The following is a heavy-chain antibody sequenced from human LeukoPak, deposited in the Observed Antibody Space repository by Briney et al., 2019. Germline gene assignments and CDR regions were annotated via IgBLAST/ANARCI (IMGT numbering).Heavy chain of an antibody. Sequence: GASVKVSCKASGYTFTGYYIHWVRQAPGQGLEWMGWINPNSGGTNYAQKFQGRVTMTRDTSISTAYMELRSLRSDDTAVYYCARLGILSGRLDYWGQGTLVTVSS. J-gene: IGHJ4*02. D-gene: IGHD3-10*01. CDR3: ARLGILSGRLDY. CDR1: GYTFTGYY. V-gene: IGHV1-2*02. CDR2: INPNSGGT.